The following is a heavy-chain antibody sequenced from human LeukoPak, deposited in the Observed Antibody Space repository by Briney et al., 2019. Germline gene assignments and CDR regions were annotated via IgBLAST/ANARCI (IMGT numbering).Heavy chain of an antibody. CDR2: IYYSGST. J-gene: IGHJ5*02. CDR1: GGSISSSSYY. V-gene: IGHV4-39*07. CDR3: ARGPPVLVRGVISWFDP. D-gene: IGHD3-10*01. Sequence: SETLSLTCTVSGGSISSSSYYWGWIRQPPGKGLEWIGSIYYSGSTYYNPSLKSRVTISVDTSKNQFSLKLSSVTAADTAVYYCARGPPVLVRGVISWFDPWGQGTLVTVSS.